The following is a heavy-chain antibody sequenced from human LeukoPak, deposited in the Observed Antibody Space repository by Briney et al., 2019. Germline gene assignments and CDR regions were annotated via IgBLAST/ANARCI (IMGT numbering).Heavy chain of an antibody. J-gene: IGHJ4*02. D-gene: IGHD2-2*01. CDR3: ARDRPRVGLDY. CDR1: GFTFSSYE. CDR2: ISISGSTI. Sequence: PGGSLRLSRAASGFTFSSYEMNWVRQAPGKGLEWVSYISISGSTIHYADSVKGRFTISRNNAKNALYLQMNSLRAEDMAVYYCARDRPRVGLDYWGQGTLVTVSS. V-gene: IGHV3-48*03.